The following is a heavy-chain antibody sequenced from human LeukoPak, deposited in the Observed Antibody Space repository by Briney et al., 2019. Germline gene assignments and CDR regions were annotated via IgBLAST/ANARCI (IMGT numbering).Heavy chain of an antibody. CDR3: ARVGYDYVWGSYCDKPGAFDI. CDR1: GYTFTSYG. Sequence: ASVKVSCKASGYTFTSYGISWVRQAPGQGLEWMGWISAYNGNTNYAQKLQGRVTMTTDTSTSTAYMELRSLRSDDTAVYYCARVGYDYVWGSYCDKPGAFDIWGQGTMVTVSS. CDR2: ISAYNGNT. D-gene: IGHD3-16*01. J-gene: IGHJ3*02. V-gene: IGHV1-18*01.